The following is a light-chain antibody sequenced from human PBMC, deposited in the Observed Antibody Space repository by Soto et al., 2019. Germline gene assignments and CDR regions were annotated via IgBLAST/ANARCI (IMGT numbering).Light chain of an antibody. V-gene: IGKV1-39*01. CDR2: AAS. Sequence: DIQMTQSPSSLSASVGDRVTITCRASQSISSYVNWYQQKPGKAPKLLIDAASSLQSGVPSRFSGSGSGTDFTLTISSLQPEDFATYYCQQSYSTPVTFGQGTRLDIK. CDR3: QQSYSTPVT. J-gene: IGKJ5*01. CDR1: QSISSY.